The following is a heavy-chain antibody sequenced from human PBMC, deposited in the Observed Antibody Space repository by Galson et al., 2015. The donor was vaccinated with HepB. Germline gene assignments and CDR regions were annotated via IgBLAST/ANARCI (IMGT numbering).Heavy chain of an antibody. V-gene: IGHV3-21*01. CDR2: ISSISTYI. CDR3: ARFVIGGWGGDY. D-gene: IGHD7-27*01. Sequence: SLRLSCAASGFTFSGYSMKWVRQAPGKRLEWVSSISSISTYIFYADSVKGRFTISRDNARNSLYLQMNSLRAEDTAVYYCARFVIGGWGGDYWGQGTLVTVSS. CDR1: GFTFSGYS. J-gene: IGHJ4*02.